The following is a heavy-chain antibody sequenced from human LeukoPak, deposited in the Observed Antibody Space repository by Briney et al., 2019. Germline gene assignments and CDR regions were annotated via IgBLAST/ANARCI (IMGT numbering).Heavy chain of an antibody. CDR2: IESDGRTT. D-gene: IGHD3-10*01. V-gene: IGHV3-74*01. Sequence: GGSLRLSCAASGFTFISYWMHWVRHEPGKGLAWVSRIESDGRTTIYADSVKGRFTISRDNAKNTLYLQMNSLRVEDTAVYYCARGFGSGSLLPFDYWGQGTLVTVSS. CDR3: ARGFGSGSLLPFDY. J-gene: IGHJ4*02. CDR1: GFTFISYW.